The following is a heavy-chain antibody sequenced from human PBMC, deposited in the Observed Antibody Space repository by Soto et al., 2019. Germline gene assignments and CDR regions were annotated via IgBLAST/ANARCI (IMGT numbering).Heavy chain of an antibody. Sequence: GSLRLSCAASGFTFSSYGMHWVRQAPGKGLEWVAVISYDGSNKYYADSVKGRFTISRDNSKNTLYLQMNSLRAEDTAVYYCAKETVDTAMAYYYYYYGMDVWGQGTTVTVSS. CDR2: ISYDGSNK. J-gene: IGHJ6*02. CDR3: AKETVDTAMAYYYYYYGMDV. D-gene: IGHD5-18*01. V-gene: IGHV3-30*18. CDR1: GFTFSSYG.